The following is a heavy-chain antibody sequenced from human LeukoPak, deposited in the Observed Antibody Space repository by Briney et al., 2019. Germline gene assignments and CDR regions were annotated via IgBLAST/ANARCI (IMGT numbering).Heavy chain of an antibody. J-gene: IGHJ4*02. CDR2: ISGSGGAT. V-gene: IGHV3-23*01. CDR1: GFIFNTYA. CDR3: AKDPQSN. Sequence: GGSLRLSCAASGFIFNTYAMNWVRQPPGKGLEWVSAISGSGGATYYADSVKGRFTISRDNSKNTLYLQMNSLRAEDTAVYYCAKDPQSNWGQGTLVTVSS.